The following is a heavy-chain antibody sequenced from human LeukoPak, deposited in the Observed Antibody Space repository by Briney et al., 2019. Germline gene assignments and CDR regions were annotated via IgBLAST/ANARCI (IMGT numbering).Heavy chain of an antibody. V-gene: IGHV1-2*02. J-gene: IGHJ6*02. Sequence: ASVKVSCKASGYTFTGYYMQWVRQAPGQGLEWMGWINPNSGGTNYAQKFQGRVTMTRDTSISTAYMELSRLRSDDTAVYYCARAGYCSSTSCYGYYYYGMDVWGQGTTVTVSS. D-gene: IGHD2-2*01. CDR1: GYTFTGYY. CDR3: ARAGYCSSTSCYGYYYYGMDV. CDR2: INPNSGGT.